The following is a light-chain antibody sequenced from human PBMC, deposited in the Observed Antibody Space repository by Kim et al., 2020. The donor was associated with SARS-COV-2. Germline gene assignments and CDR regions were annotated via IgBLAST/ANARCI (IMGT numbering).Light chain of an antibody. J-gene: IGLJ1*01. CDR3: SSYTSSSPYL. CDR1: SSDVGGYNY. CDR2: DVS. Sequence: QSITISCTGTSSDVGGYNYVSWYQQHPGKAPKLMIYDVSNRPSGVSNRFSGSKSGNTASLTISGLQAEDEADYYCSSYTSSSPYLFGTGTKVTVL. V-gene: IGLV2-14*03.